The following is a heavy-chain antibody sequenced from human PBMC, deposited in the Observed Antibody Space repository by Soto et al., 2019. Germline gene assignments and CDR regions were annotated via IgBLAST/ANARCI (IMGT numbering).Heavy chain of an antibody. CDR2: IKNDGTT. D-gene: IGHD3-3*01. Sequence: HPGGSLRLSCAASGFTVSNYWMNWVRQAPGKGLVWVSHIKNDGTTSYADYVEGRFTVSRDDAKNSFYLQMNSLRADDTAVYYCAKDRGEEGLKFLEWFGGMDVWGHGTTVTVSS. J-gene: IGHJ6*02. CDR1: GFTVSNYW. CDR3: AKDRGEEGLKFLEWFGGMDV. V-gene: IGHV3-74*01.